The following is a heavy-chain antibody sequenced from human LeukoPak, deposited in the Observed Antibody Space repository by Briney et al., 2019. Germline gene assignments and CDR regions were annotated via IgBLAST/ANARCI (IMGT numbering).Heavy chain of an antibody. J-gene: IGHJ4*02. CDR1: GGSISSYY. CDR2: IYTSGST. Sequence: PWETLSLTCTVSGGSISSYYWSWIRQPAGKGLEWIGRIYTSGSTNYNPSLKSRVTISIDKSKNQFSLKLSSVTAADTAVYYCARDGGLGTIDYWGQGTLVTVSS. V-gene: IGHV4-4*07. D-gene: IGHD2-8*01. CDR3: ARDGGLGTIDY.